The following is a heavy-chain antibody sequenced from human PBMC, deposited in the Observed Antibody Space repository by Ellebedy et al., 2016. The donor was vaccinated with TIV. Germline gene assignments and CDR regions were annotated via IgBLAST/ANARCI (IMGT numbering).Heavy chain of an antibody. CDR3: ARGDNYYYDSSGYYYSY. J-gene: IGHJ4*02. V-gene: IGHV1-46*01. Sequence: ASVKVSCKASGYTFTSYFLYWVRQAPGQGLEWMGIINPTSGSSNYAQMFQGRVTMTRDTSTSTVYMDLSSLRSEDTAVYYCARGDNYYYDSSGYYYSYWGQGTLVTVSS. CDR2: INPTSGSS. D-gene: IGHD3-22*01. CDR1: GYTFTSYF.